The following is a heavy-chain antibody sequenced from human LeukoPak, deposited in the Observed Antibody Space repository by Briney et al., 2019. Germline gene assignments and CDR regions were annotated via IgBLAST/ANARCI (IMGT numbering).Heavy chain of an antibody. J-gene: IGHJ4*02. Sequence: PGGSLRLSCAASGFTFSTYRMHWVRQALGKGLVWVSHINSDGSSTSYADSVKGRFTISRDNAKNTLYLQMNSLRAEDTAVYYCARGYFVRYWGQGTLVTVSS. V-gene: IGHV3-74*01. CDR3: ARGYFVRY. CDR1: GFTFSTYR. D-gene: IGHD2/OR15-2a*01. CDR2: INSDGSST.